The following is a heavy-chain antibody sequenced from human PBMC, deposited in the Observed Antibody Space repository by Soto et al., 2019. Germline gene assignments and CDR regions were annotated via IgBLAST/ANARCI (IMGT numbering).Heavy chain of an antibody. CDR3: TREWKVSSGWYIY. CDR1: GFTFDDYA. Sequence: GGSLRLSCTASGFTFDDYAMSWFRQAPGKGLEWVGFIRSKAYGGTTEYAASVKGRFTISRDDSKSIAYLQMNSLKTEDTAVYYCTREWKVSSGWYIYWGQGTLVTVSS. J-gene: IGHJ1*01. V-gene: IGHV3-49*03. CDR2: IRSKAYGGTT. D-gene: IGHD6-19*01.